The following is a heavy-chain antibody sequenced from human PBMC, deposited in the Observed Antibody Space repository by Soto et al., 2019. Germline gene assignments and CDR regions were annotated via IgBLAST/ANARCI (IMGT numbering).Heavy chain of an antibody. Sequence: QVQLVQSGAEVKKPGSSVKVSCKASGGTFSSYAISWVRQAPGQGLEWMGGIIPIFGTANYAQKYQGRVKITADESTSTAYMELSSLRSEDTAVYYCATKSNHYYDSSGYLVHWGQGTLVTVSS. D-gene: IGHD3-22*01. CDR3: ATKSNHYYDSSGYLVH. CDR1: GGTFSSYA. CDR2: IIPIFGTA. J-gene: IGHJ4*02. V-gene: IGHV1-69*01.